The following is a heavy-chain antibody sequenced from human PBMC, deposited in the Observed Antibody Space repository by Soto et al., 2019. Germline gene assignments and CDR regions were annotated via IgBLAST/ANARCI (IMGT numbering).Heavy chain of an antibody. J-gene: IGHJ4*02. V-gene: IGHV3-30*04. CDR1: GFAIRSNA. Sequence: QVQLVESGGGVVQPGRSLRLSCEASGFAIRSNAIHWVRQAPGKGLEWGAVISFAGSYKYYADSVKGRFTVSRDNSKNTVALQMDSLTGEDSALYYCVRAAGIAAAGSSQGVLWGQGTLVTVSS. CDR3: VRAAGIAAAGSSQGVL. D-gene: IGHD6-13*01. CDR2: ISFAGSYK.